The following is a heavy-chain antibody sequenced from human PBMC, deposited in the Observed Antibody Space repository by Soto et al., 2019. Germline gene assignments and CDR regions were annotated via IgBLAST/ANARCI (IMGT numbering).Heavy chain of an antibody. Sequence: GGSLRLSCAASGFTFSSYWMSWVRQAPGKGLEWVANIKQDGSEKYYVDSVKGRFTISRDNAKNSLYLQMNSLRAEDTAVYYCARDRGRTIFGVVIIGTPSYYMDVWGKGTTVTVSS. D-gene: IGHD3-3*01. V-gene: IGHV3-7*01. CDR3: ARDRGRTIFGVVIIGTPSYYMDV. CDR1: GFTFSSYW. J-gene: IGHJ6*03. CDR2: IKQDGSEK.